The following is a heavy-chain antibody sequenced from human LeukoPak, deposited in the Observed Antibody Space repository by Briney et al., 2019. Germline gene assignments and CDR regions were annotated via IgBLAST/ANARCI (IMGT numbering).Heavy chain of an antibody. J-gene: IGHJ4*02. CDR2: ISYDGSNK. CDR3: ARDEMALDY. D-gene: IGHD5-24*01. CDR1: GFTFSSYA. Sequence: PGGSLRLSCAASGFTFSSYAMHWVRQAPGKGLEWVAVISYDGSNKYYADSVKGRFTISRDNSKNTLYLQMNSLRAEDTAVYYCARDEMALDYWGQGTLSPSPQ. V-gene: IGHV3-30*04.